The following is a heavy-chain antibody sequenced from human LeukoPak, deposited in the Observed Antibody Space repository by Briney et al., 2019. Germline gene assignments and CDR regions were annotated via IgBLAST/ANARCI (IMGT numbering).Heavy chain of an antibody. V-gene: IGHV3-30*02. CDR1: GFTFNNFG. CDR3: AKDNRDYYIDY. Sequence: GGSLRLSCAASGFTFNNFGMHWVRQAPGKGLEWVTFIQCNGNNKYYADSVKGRFTISRDNSENTLYLQMNSLRAEDTAVYYCAKDNRDYYIDYWGQGALVTVSS. CDR2: IQCNGNNK. J-gene: IGHJ4*02. D-gene: IGHD3-10*01.